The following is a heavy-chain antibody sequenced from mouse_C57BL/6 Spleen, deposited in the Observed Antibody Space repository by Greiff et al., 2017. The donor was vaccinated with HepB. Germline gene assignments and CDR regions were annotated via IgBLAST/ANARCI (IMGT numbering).Heavy chain of an antibody. J-gene: IGHJ4*01. CDR2: IDPSDSYT. D-gene: IGHD1-1*02. V-gene: IGHV1-59*01. Sequence: VKLQQPGAELVRPGTSVKLSCKASGYTFTSYWMHWVKQRPGQGLEWIGVIDPSDSYTNYNQKFKGKATLTVDTSSSTAYMQLSSLTSEDSAVYYCARQRWNAMDYWGQGTSVTVSS. CDR3: ARQRWNAMDY. CDR1: GYTFTSYW.